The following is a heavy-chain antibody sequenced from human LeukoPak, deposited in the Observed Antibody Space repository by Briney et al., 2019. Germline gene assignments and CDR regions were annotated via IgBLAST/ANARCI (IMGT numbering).Heavy chain of an antibody. J-gene: IGHJ4*02. D-gene: IGHD3-22*01. CDR1: GASTSSYY. V-gene: IGHV4-59*01. CDR2: IYYSGST. CDR3: ARGKGYYDSSGYYGTLLDY. Sequence: SETLSLTCTVSGASTSSYYWSWLRQPPGKGLEWIGYIYYSGSTNYNPSLKSRVTISVDTSKNQFSLKLSSVTAADTAVYYCARGKGYYDSSGYYGTLLDYWGQGTLVTVSS.